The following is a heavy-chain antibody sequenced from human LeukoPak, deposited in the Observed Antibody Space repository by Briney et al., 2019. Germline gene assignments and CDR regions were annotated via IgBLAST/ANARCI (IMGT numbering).Heavy chain of an antibody. CDR1: GFTLSSYG. V-gene: IGHV3-33*03. J-gene: IGHJ4*02. CDR3: ARIREEMATRGYYYDY. CDR2: IRYDGGNQ. Sequence: GRSLRLSCAASGFTLSSYGMHWVRQAPGKGLEWVAFIRYDGGNQYYADSVKGRFTISRDNAKNSLYLQMNSLRAEDTAVYYCARIREEMATRGYYYDYWGQGTLVTVSS. D-gene: IGHD5-24*01.